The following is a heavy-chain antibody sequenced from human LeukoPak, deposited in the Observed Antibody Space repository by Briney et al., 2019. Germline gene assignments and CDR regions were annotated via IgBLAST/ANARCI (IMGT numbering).Heavy chain of an antibody. Sequence: GGSLRLSCAASGFTFSSHWMSWVRQAPGKGLEWVANIKQDGSEKYYVDSVKGRFTISRDNAKNSLYLQMNSLRAEDTAVYYCARVRGSGSYEGNFDYWGQGTLVTVSS. CDR1: GFTFSSHW. J-gene: IGHJ4*02. CDR2: IKQDGSEK. D-gene: IGHD3-10*01. CDR3: ARVRGSGSYEGNFDY. V-gene: IGHV3-7*01.